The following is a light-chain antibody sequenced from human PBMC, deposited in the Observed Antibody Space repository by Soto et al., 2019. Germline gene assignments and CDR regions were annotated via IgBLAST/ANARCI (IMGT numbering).Light chain of an antibody. Sequence: EFVLTQSPATLSLSPGERATLSCRASQSVSSYLAWYQQKPGQAPRLLIYGASNRATDIPDRFSGRGSGTDFTLTISRLEPEDFAVYYCQQYGSSPPSSTFGQGTRLEIK. J-gene: IGKJ5*01. CDR1: QSVSSY. CDR2: GAS. CDR3: QQYGSSPPSST. V-gene: IGKV3-20*01.